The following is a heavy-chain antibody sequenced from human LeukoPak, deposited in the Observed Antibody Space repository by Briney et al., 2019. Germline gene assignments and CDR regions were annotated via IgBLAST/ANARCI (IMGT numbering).Heavy chain of an antibody. Sequence: ASVKVSCKASGYTFTGYYMHWVRQAPGQGLEWMGWINPNSGGTYYAQKFQGRVTMASDTSISTAYMELSRLRSDNTAVYYCARDLYGGTSATFDYWGQGTLVTVSS. CDR3: ARDLYGGTSATFDY. CDR1: GYTFTGYY. V-gene: IGHV1-2*02. CDR2: INPNSGGT. J-gene: IGHJ4*02. D-gene: IGHD4-23*01.